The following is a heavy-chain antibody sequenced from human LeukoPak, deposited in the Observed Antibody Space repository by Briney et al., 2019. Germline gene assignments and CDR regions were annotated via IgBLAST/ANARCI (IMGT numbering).Heavy chain of an antibody. CDR1: TFTKAW. CDR2: IRDSGGMT. D-gene: IGHD6-19*01. Sequence: PGGSLRLSCVVSTFTKAWMNWVRQAPGKGLEWVSVIRDSGGMTFYADSVKGQFTISRDNSRNTLYLQMNSLGAEDTATYYCTRHAGSGWFAAYQYWGQGILVTVS. V-gene: IGHV3-23*01. CDR3: TRHAGSGWFAAYQY. J-gene: IGHJ4*02.